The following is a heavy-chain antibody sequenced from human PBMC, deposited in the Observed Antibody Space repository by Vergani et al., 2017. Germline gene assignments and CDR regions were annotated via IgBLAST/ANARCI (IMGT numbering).Heavy chain of an antibody. Sequence: QVQLQQWGAGLLKPSETLSLTCAVYGGSFSGYYWSWIRQPPGKGLEWIGEINHSGSTNYNPSLKSRVTISVDTSKNQFSLKLSSVTAADTAVYYCARGLRYYYGMDVRGQGTTVTVSS. CDR1: GGSFSGYY. D-gene: IGHD1-14*01. V-gene: IGHV4-34*01. J-gene: IGHJ6*02. CDR2: INHSGST. CDR3: ARGLRYYYGMDV.